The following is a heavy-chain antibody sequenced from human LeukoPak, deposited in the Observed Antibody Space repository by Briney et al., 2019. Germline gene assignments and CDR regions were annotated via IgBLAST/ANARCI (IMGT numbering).Heavy chain of an antibody. CDR2: IRGSGAT. Sequence: GSLRLSCAASTFSVSDYYMSWLRQAPGKGLEWVSLIRGSGATFYADSVKGRLAISRDEFKNTVYLQMNSLRVEDTAVYFCARDRAATEDWVEFDPWGQGILVSVSS. CDR3: ARDRAATEDWVEFDP. V-gene: IGHV3-66*03. D-gene: IGHD3/OR15-3a*01. J-gene: IGHJ5*02. CDR1: TFSVSDYY.